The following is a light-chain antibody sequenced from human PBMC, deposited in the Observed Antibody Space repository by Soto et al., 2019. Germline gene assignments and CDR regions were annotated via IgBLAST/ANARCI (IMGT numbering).Light chain of an antibody. V-gene: IGKV1-5*01. CDR3: HQYDSYSVT. Sequence: IQMTQSPSSLSASLGDRVTITCRASQTFTGWFAWYQQKPRKAPKLLISDASNLESGVPSRFSGSGSGTEFTLTISSLQPDDFETYYCHQYDSYSVTFGQGTKVDNK. J-gene: IGKJ1*01. CDR1: QTFTGW. CDR2: DAS.